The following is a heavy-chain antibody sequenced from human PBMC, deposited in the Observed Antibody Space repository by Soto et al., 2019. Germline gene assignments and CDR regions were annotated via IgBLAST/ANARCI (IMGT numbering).Heavy chain of an antibody. CDR1: GGSISSSSYY. D-gene: IGHD4-17*01. J-gene: IGHJ4*02. V-gene: IGHV4-39*01. Sequence: QLQLQESGPGLVKPSETLSLTCTVSGGSISSSSYYWGWIRQPPGKGLEWIGSIYYSGSTYYNLSLKRRVAISVDTSKNQFSLKLSSVTAADTAVYYCASLYGDYVLYWGQGTLVTVSS. CDR2: IYYSGST. CDR3: ASLYGDYVLY.